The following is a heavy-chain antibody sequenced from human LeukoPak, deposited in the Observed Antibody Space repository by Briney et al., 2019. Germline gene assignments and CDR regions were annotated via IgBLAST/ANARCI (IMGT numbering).Heavy chain of an antibody. D-gene: IGHD3-10*01. CDR1: GFTFSSYG. CDR3: AKDFAGEHRRVYMVRGVSNAFDI. V-gene: IGHV3-30*18. J-gene: IGHJ3*02. CDR2: ISYDGSNK. Sequence: GGSLRLSCAASGFTFSSYGMHWVRQAPGKGLEWVAVISYDGSNKYYADSVKGRFTISRDNSKNTLYLQMNSLRAEDTAVYYCAKDFAGEHRRVYMVRGVSNAFDIWGQGTMVTVSS.